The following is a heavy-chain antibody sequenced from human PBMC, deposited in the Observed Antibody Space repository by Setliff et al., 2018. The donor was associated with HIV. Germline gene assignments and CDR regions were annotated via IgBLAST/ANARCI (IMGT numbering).Heavy chain of an antibody. J-gene: IGHJ4*02. D-gene: IGHD6-13*01. CDR1: GGSFSDYY. Sequence: SETLSLTCAVYGGSFSDYYWTWIRQSPGKGLEWIGEINHRGSPNYNPSLKSRVTVSVDTSKNQFSLKLGSVTAADTAVYYCARESPSSSWFYFDFWGQGTLVTVSS. V-gene: IGHV4-34*01. CDR3: ARESPSSSWFYFDF. CDR2: INHRGSP.